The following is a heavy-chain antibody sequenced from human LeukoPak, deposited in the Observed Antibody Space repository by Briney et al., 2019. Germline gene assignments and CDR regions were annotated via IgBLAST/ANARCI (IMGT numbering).Heavy chain of an antibody. D-gene: IGHD3-16*01. CDR3: ARSRPDVSYYYSYMDV. CDR1: GGSISSYY. V-gene: IGHV4-4*07. CDR2: IYTSGST. Sequence: SETLSLTCTVSGGSISSYYWSWIRQPAGKGLEWIGRIYTSGSTNYNPSLKSRVTMSVDTSKNQFSLKLSSVTAADTAVYYCARSRPDVSYYYSYMDVWGKGTTVTVSS. J-gene: IGHJ6*03.